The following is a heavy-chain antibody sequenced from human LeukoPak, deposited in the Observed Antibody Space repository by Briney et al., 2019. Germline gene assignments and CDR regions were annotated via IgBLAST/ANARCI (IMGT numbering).Heavy chain of an antibody. V-gene: IGHV3-7*05. D-gene: IGHD1-1*01. CDR3: AKERTSEGYFDY. CDR2: IKQDGSEK. Sequence: GGSLRLSCAASEFPFSNSWMTWVRQAPGKGLGWVANIKQDGSEKYYVDSVKGRFTISRDNSKNTLYLQMNSLRAEDTAVYYCAKERTSEGYFDYWGQGTLVTVSS. CDR1: EFPFSNSW. J-gene: IGHJ4*02.